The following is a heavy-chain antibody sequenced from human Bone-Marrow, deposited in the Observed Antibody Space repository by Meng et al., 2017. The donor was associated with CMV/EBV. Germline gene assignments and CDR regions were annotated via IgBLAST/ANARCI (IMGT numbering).Heavy chain of an antibody. CDR3: ARDWRYCSGGSCY. CDR2: ISYDGSNK. CDR1: GFTFSSYA. V-gene: IGHV3-30-3*01. Sequence: GESLKISCAASGFTFSSYAMHWVRQAPGKGLEWVAVISYDGSNKYYADSVKGRFTISRDNSKNTLYLQMNSLRAEDTAVYYCARDWRYCSGGSCYWGQGTLVTVSS. J-gene: IGHJ4*02. D-gene: IGHD2-15*01.